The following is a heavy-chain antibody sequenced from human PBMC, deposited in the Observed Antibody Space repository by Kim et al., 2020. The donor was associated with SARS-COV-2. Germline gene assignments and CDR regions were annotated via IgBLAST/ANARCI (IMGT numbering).Heavy chain of an antibody. D-gene: IGHD3-10*01. J-gene: IGHJ4*02. Sequence: SETLSLTCTVSGGSVSSGSYYWSWIRQPPGKGLEWIGYIYYSGSTNYNPSLKSRVTISVDTSKNQFSLKLSSVTAADTAVYYCARSGYYYGSGSYYNRFDYWGQGTLVTVSS. CDR2: IYYSGST. CDR1: GGSVSSGSYY. CDR3: ARSGYYYGSGSYYNRFDY. V-gene: IGHV4-61*01.